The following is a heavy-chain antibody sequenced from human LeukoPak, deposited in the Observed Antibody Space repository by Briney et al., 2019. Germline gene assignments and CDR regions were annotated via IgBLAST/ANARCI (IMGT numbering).Heavy chain of an antibody. CDR2: IRSKANSYAT. V-gene: IGHV3-73*01. CDR1: GFTFSGSA. Sequence: PGGSLRLSCAASGFTFSGSAMHWVRQASGKGLEWVGRIRSKANSYATAYAASVKGRFTISRDDSKNTAYLQMNSLKTEDTAVYYCTRAVAVRYNWFDPWGQGTLVTVSS. CDR3: TRAVAVRYNWFDP. D-gene: IGHD6-19*01. J-gene: IGHJ5*02.